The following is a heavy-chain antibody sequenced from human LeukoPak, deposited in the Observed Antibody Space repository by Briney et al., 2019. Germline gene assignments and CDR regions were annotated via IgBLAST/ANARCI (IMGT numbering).Heavy chain of an antibody. CDR2: ISGSGGST. CDR3: AKDLGAAGNFDY. V-gene: IGHV3-23*01. D-gene: IGHD6-13*01. J-gene: IGHJ4*02. Sequence: PGGSLRVSCAASGFTFSSYAMSWVRQAPGKGLEWVSAISGSGGSTYYADSVKGRFTISRDNSKNTLYLQMNSLRAEDTAVYYCAKDLGAAGNFDYWGQGTLVTVSS. CDR1: GFTFSSYA.